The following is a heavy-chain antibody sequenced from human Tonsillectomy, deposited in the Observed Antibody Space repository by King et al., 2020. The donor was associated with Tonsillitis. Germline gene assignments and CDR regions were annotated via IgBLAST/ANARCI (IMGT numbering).Heavy chain of an antibody. J-gene: IGHJ3*02. CDR2: IYHSGST. Sequence: LQLQESGPGLVKPSEPLSLTCTVSVGSISSYFWTWIRQPPGKGLEWVGNIYHSGSTNYNPSLKSRVTTSVDTSKTQFPLNLTPVTDADTAVYYCARASMTTFSVAFDIWGQGTVVTVSS. CDR1: VGSISSYF. CDR3: ARASMTTFSVAFDI. D-gene: IGHD3-16*01. V-gene: IGHV4-59*01.